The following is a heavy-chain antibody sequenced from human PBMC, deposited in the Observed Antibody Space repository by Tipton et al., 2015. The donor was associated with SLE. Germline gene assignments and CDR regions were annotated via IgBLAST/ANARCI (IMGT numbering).Heavy chain of an antibody. CDR2: ISSSSSYI. D-gene: IGHD6-6*01. CDR1: GFTFSDYY. Sequence: SLRLSCAASGFTFSDYYMSWIRQAPGKGLEWVSSISSSSSYIYYADSVKGRFTMSRDNSKNTLFLQMNSLRAEDTAVYYCARDHHVYSSSSDAFDIWGQGTMVTDSS. V-gene: IGHV3-11*06. CDR3: ARDHHVYSSSSDAFDI. J-gene: IGHJ3*02.